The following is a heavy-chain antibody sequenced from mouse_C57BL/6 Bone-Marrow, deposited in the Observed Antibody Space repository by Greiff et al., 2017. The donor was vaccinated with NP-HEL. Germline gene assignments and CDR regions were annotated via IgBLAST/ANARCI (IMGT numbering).Heavy chain of an antibody. D-gene: IGHD1-1*01. CDR3: ARPFITTVVAHWYFDV. CDR1: GYAFSSSW. J-gene: IGHJ1*03. V-gene: IGHV1-82*01. Sequence: VQLQQSGPELVKPGASVKISCKASGYAFSSSWMNWVKQRPGKGLEWIGRIYPGDGATNYNGKFKGKATLTAAKSSSTAYMQLSSLTSEDSAVYFCARPFITTVVAHWYFDVWGTGTTVTVSS. CDR2: IYPGDGAT.